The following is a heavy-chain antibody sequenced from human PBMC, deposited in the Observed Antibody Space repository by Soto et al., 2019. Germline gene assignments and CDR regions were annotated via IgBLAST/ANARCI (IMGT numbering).Heavy chain of an antibody. V-gene: IGHV1-69*01. CDR3: ARLVGGGVVPAALYYYYGMDV. D-gene: IGHD2-2*01. CDR2: IIPIFGTA. J-gene: IGHJ6*02. Sequence: QVQLVQSGAEVKKPGSSVKVSCKASGGTFSSYAISWVRQAPGQGLEWMGGIIPIFGTANYAQKFQGRVTITADESTSTAYMELSSLRSEDTAVYYCARLVGGGVVPAALYYYYGMDVWGQGTTVTVSS. CDR1: GGTFSSYA.